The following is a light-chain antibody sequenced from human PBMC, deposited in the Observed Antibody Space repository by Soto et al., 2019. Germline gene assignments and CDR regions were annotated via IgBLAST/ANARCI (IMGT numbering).Light chain of an antibody. CDR2: DAP. Sequence: DIQMTQSPSTLSASVGDRVTITCRASQSISSWLAWYQQKPGKAPKLLIYDAPSLESGVPSRFSGSGSGTEFTLTISSLQPDGFAAYYCQQYNSYSTTFGQGTKVDIK. V-gene: IGKV1-5*01. J-gene: IGKJ1*01. CDR1: QSISSW. CDR3: QQYNSYSTT.